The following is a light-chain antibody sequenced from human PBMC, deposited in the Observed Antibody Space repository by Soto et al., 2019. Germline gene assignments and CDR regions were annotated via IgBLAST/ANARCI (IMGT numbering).Light chain of an antibody. CDR3: VSFTSSTTYV. CDR1: SSDVGGSNH. V-gene: IGLV2-14*01. Sequence: QSALTQPASVSDSPGQSITISCTGTSSDVGGSNHVSWYQQHPGKAPKLMIYDVTNRPSGVSHRFSGFKSGSTASLIISGLQAEDEADYYCVSFTSSTTYVFGTGTKVTVL. CDR2: DVT. J-gene: IGLJ1*01.